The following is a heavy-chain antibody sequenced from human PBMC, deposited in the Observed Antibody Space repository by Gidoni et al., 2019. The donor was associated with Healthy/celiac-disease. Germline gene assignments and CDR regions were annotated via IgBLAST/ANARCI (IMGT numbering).Heavy chain of an antibody. Sequence: LTCAVYGGSFSGYYWSWIRQPPGKGLEWIGEINHSGSTNYNPSLKSRVTISVDTSKNQFSLKLSSVTAADTAVYYCARAVYCSGGSCYPLAYYYYYGMDVWGQGTTVTVSS. D-gene: IGHD2-15*01. CDR3: ARAVYCSGGSCYPLAYYYYYGMDV. CDR2: INHSGST. CDR1: GGSFSGYY. J-gene: IGHJ6*02. V-gene: IGHV4-34*01.